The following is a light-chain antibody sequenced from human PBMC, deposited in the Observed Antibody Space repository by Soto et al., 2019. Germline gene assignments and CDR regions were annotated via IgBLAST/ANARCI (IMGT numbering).Light chain of an antibody. J-gene: IGKJ1*01. CDR2: GAS. Sequence: EIVMTQSPATLSVSPGERATLSCSASQTVSSKLAWYQLKPGQAPRLLIYGASTRATDIPARFNGSGSGTDFALTIGSLQSEDFAVYYCQQYNNWPPAFGQGTTVE. CDR1: QTVSSK. V-gene: IGKV3-15*01. CDR3: QQYNNWPPA.